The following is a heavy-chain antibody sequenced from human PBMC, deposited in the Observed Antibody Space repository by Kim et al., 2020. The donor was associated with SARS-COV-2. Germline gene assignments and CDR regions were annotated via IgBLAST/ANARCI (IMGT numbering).Heavy chain of an antibody. Sequence: SETLSLTCTVSGGSISSYYWSWIRQPPGKGLEWIGYIYYSGSTNYNPSLKSRVTISVDTSKNQFSLKLSSVTAADTAVYYCARLSDILTGYYNYFDYWGQGTLVTVSS. V-gene: IGHV4-59*08. CDR2: IYYSGST. D-gene: IGHD3-9*01. J-gene: IGHJ4*02. CDR3: ARLSDILTGYYNYFDY. CDR1: GGSISSYY.